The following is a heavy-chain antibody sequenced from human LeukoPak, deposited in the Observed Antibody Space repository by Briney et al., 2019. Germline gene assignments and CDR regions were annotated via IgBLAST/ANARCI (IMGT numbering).Heavy chain of an antibody. CDR2: IYHSGIT. CDR3: AREVSSEGP. V-gene: IGHV4-38-2*02. CDR1: GHSISSGYY. D-gene: IGHD6-19*01. Sequence: SETLSLTCTVSGHSISSGYYWGCSRPPPGKGLEGIGSIYHSGITYYTPSLRSRVTISVTSSKNQFPLKLSSVTAADTAVYSCAREVSSEGPWGEGTPVTVSS. J-gene: IGHJ5*02.